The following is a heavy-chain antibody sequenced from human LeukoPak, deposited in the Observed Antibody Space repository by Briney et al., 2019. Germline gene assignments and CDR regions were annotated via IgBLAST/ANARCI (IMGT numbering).Heavy chain of an antibody. CDR1: GYTLTELS. Sequence: GASVKVSCKVSGYTLTELSMHWVRQAPGKGLEWMGGFDPEDGETIYAQKFQGRVTMTEDTSTDTAYMELSSLRSEDTAVYYCATGGDYYYYMDVWGKGTTVTVSS. V-gene: IGHV1-24*01. D-gene: IGHD3-16*01. J-gene: IGHJ6*03. CDR2: FDPEDGET. CDR3: ATGGDYYYYMDV.